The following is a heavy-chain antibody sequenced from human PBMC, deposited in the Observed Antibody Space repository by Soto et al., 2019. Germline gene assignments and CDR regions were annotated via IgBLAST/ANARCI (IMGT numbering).Heavy chain of an antibody. V-gene: IGHV1-18*01. CDR2: ISAYNGNT. Sequence: ASVKVSCKASGYTFTSYGISWVRQAPGQGLEWMGWISAYNGNTNYAQKLQGRVTMTTDTSTSTAYMELRSLRSDDTAVYYCARDQERDYGDYPQSFDYWGQGTLVTVSS. D-gene: IGHD4-17*01. CDR3: ARDQERDYGDYPQSFDY. J-gene: IGHJ4*02. CDR1: GYTFTSYG.